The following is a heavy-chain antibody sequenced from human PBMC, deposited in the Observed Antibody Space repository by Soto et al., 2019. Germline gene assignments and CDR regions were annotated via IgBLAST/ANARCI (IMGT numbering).Heavy chain of an antibody. V-gene: IGHV3-21*01. Sequence: GGSLRLSCAASGFTFSSYSMNWVRQAPGKGLEWVSSISSSSSYIYYADSVKGRFTISRDNAKNSLYLQMNSLRAEDTAVYYCARDRDGYNRYFDYWGQGTLVNVSS. CDR3: ARDRDGYNRYFDY. D-gene: IGHD2-21*01. CDR1: GFTFSSYS. J-gene: IGHJ4*02. CDR2: ISSSSSYI.